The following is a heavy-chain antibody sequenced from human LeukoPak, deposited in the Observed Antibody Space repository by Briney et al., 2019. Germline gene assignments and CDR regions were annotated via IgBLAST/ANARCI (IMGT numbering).Heavy chain of an antibody. CDR3: TRLILYDSSGYSPDYYYYYMDV. J-gene: IGHJ6*03. Sequence: GGSLRPSCAASGFTFSGSAMHWVRQASGKGLEWVGRIRSKANSYATAYAASVEGRFTISRDDSKNTAYLQMNSLKTEDTAVYYCTRLILYDSSGYSPDYYYYYMDVWGKGTTVTVSS. CDR1: GFTFSGSA. CDR2: IRSKANSYAT. V-gene: IGHV3-73*01. D-gene: IGHD3-22*01.